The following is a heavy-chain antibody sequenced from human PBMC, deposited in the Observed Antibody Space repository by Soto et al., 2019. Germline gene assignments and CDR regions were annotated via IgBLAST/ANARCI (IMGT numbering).Heavy chain of an antibody. V-gene: IGHV1-69*04. CDR1: GGTFSSYT. D-gene: IGHD3-16*01. CDR3: ARDGAYTGPDLNMDV. CDR2: IIPILGIA. J-gene: IGHJ6*03. Sequence: SVKVSCKASGGTFSSYTISWVRQAPGQGLEWMGRIIPILGIANYAQKFQGRVTITADKSTSTAYMELSSLRSEDTAVYYCARDGAYTGPDLNMDVWGKGTTVTVSS.